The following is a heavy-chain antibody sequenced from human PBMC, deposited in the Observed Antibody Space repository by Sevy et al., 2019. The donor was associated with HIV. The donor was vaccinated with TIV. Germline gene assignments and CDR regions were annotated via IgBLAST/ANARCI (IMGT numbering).Heavy chain of an antibody. Sequence: GGSLRLSCAASGFTFSSYGMNWVRQAPGKGLEWVSYISSSIITIYYADSVKGRFTISRDNAKNSLYLQMNSLRDEDTAVYYCARVAVAGRYYYGMDVWGQGTTVTVSS. D-gene: IGHD6-19*01. J-gene: IGHJ6*02. CDR3: ARVAVAGRYYYGMDV. V-gene: IGHV3-48*02. CDR2: ISSSIITI. CDR1: GFTFSSYG.